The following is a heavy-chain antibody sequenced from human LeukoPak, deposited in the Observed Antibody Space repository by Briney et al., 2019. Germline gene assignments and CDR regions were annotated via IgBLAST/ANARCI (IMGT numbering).Heavy chain of an antibody. Sequence: PSETLSLTCSVSGNSVSSTIHYWGWIRQPPGKGLEWIGSIYYDGSTYYSPSLKGRLTISVDTSKNQFSLMLSSVTAADTAVYYCARHDSFGIRKVCDYWGQGILVTVSS. J-gene: IGHJ4*02. CDR3: ARHDSFGIRKVCDY. CDR1: GNSVSSTIHY. D-gene: IGHD5-18*01. V-gene: IGHV4-39*01. CDR2: IYYDGST.